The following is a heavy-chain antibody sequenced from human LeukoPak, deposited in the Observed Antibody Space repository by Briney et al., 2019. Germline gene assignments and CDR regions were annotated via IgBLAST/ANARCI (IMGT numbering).Heavy chain of an antibody. D-gene: IGHD3-3*01. CDR3: ARGSYDFWSGYYILWFDP. Sequence: KSSETLSLTCTVSGGSISSYYWSWIRQPPGKGLEWIGYIYYSGSTNYNPSLKSRVTISVDTSKNQFSLKLSSATAADTAVYYCARGSYDFWSGYYILWFDPWGQGTLVTVSS. CDR2: IYYSGST. CDR1: GGSISSYY. V-gene: IGHV4-59*01. J-gene: IGHJ5*02.